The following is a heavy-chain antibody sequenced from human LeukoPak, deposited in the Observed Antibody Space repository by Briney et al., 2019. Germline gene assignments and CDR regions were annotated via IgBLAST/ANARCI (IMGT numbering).Heavy chain of an antibody. CDR3: AREGEIHSNSYYYYGMDV. Sequence: ASVKVSCKASGYTLTSYGISWVRQAPGQGLEWMGWISAYNGNTNYAQKLQGRVTMTTDTSTSTAYMELRSLRSDDTAVYYCAREGEIHSNSYYYYGMDVWGQGTTVTVSS. J-gene: IGHJ6*02. V-gene: IGHV1-18*01. D-gene: IGHD4-11*01. CDR2: ISAYNGNT. CDR1: GYTLTSYG.